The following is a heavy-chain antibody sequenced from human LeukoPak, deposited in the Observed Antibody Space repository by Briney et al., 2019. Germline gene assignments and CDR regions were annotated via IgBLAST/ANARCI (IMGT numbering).Heavy chain of an antibody. CDR1: GFTFSSYA. D-gene: IGHD6-13*01. J-gene: IGHJ4*02. CDR3: ARGSYSSSWYGDYFDY. V-gene: IGHV3-64*02. CDR2: ISRNGGST. Sequence: PGGSLRLSCAASGFTFSSYAMHWVRQAPGKGLECVSAISRNGGSTYYADSVKGRFTISRDNSKNTLYLQMGSLRAEDMAVYYCARGSYSSSWYGDYFDYWGQGTLVTVSS.